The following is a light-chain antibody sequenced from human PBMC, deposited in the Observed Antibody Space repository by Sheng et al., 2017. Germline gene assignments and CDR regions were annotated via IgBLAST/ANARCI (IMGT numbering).Light chain of an antibody. V-gene: IGKV1-27*01. J-gene: IGKJ2*01. CDR2: AAS. CDR1: QGISNY. Sequence: DIQMTQSPSSLSASVGDRVTITCRASQGISNYLAWYQQKPGKVPKLLIYAASTLQSGVPSRFSGSGSGTDFTLTISSLQPEDVATYYCQQYDSQFTFGQGTKLEIK. CDR3: QQYDSQFT.